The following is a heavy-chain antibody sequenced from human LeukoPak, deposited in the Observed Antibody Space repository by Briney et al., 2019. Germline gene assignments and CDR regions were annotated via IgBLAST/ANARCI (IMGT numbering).Heavy chain of an antibody. Sequence: GGSLRLSCAASGFTFRTSWMHWVRQAPGKGQVWVSRINSDGSTTNYADSAKGRFTISRDNAKNTLYLQMNSLRAEDTAVYYCVRAIVYSAYDYLGYWGQGSLVTVSS. CDR1: GFTFRTSW. V-gene: IGHV3-74*01. CDR3: VRAIVYSAYDYLGY. J-gene: IGHJ4*02. CDR2: INSDGSTT. D-gene: IGHD5-12*01.